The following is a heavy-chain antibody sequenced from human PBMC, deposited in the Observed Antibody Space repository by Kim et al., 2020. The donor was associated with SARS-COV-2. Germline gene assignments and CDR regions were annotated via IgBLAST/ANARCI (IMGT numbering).Heavy chain of an antibody. CDR1: GFTFSSYG. Sequence: GGSLRLSCAASGFTFSSYGMHWVRQAPGKGLEWVAAISYDGRNKYYVDPAKGRFTISRDNSKNTLFLQMNSLRAEDTAVYYCAKAMTVVPPTFDYWGQGT. V-gene: IGHV3-30*18. CDR2: ISYDGRNK. D-gene: IGHD2-21*02. CDR3: AKAMTVVPPTFDY. J-gene: IGHJ4*02.